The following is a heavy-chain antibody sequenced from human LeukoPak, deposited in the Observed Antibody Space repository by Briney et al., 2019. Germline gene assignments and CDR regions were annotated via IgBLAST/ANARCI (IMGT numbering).Heavy chain of an antibody. V-gene: IGHV4-59*08. CDR2: IHYSGST. CDR3: AGWYSSGWAFDY. D-gene: IGHD6-19*01. J-gene: IGHJ4*02. CDR1: GGTISSYY. Sequence: SETLSLTCTVSGGTISSYYWNWIRQPPGKGLEWIGYIHYSGSTKYNPSLKSRVTISVDTSRNQFSLKLSSVTAADTAVYYCAGWYSSGWAFDYWGQGTLVTVSS.